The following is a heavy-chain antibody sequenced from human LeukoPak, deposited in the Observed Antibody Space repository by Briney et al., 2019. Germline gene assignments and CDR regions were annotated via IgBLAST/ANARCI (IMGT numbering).Heavy chain of an antibody. D-gene: IGHD2/OR15-2a*01. Sequence: ASVKVSCKASGYTFTGYFMHWVRQAPGQGPEWMGWINPNSGGTNYAQKFQGRVIMTRDTSVGTAYMELSRLRSDDTAVYYCARVSEYYYFDYWGQGTLVTVSS. V-gene: IGHV1-2*02. CDR2: INPNSGGT. CDR3: ARVSEYYYFDY. J-gene: IGHJ4*02. CDR1: GYTFTGYF.